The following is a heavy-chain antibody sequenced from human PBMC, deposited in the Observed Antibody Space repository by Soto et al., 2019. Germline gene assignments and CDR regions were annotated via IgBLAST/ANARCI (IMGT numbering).Heavy chain of an antibody. J-gene: IGHJ6*02. CDR1: GGSISSGGYY. V-gene: IGHV4-31*03. CDR3: ASLVDCMSTSCYVNYYYGMDV. Sequence: QVQLQESGPGLVKPSQTLSLTCTVSGGSISSGGYYWSWIRQHPGQGLEWMGYIYYSGSTYYNPSRTSRVTISVVTSKHQFSLKLSSVTAADTAVYYCASLVDCMSTSCYVNYYYGMDVWGQVTTVTFSS. D-gene: IGHD2-2*01. CDR2: IYYSGST.